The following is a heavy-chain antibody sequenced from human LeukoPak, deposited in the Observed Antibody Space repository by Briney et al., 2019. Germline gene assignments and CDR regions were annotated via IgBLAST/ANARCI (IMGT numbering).Heavy chain of an antibody. CDR1: GGTFSSYA. V-gene: IGHV1-69*13. J-gene: IGHJ6*02. CDR3: ARPDCSGGSCSTYYYYYGMDV. Sequence: SVKVSCKASGGTFSSYAISWVRQAPGQGLEWMGGIIPIFGTANYAQKFQGRVTITADESTSTAYMELSSLRSEDTAVYYCARPDCSGGSCSTYYYYYGMDVWGQGTTVTVSS. D-gene: IGHD2-15*01. CDR2: IIPIFGTA.